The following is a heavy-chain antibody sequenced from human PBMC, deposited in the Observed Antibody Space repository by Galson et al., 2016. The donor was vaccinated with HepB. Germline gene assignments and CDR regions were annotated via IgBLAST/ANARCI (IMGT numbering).Heavy chain of an antibody. J-gene: IGHJ4*02. Sequence: SLRLSCAVSGFIFSDYAMHWVRQAPGKGLEWVAVIPYDGSEEFYADSLKGRFTISRDNSRDTLYLQMNSLRTEDTAIYYCARDLSGPDYWGQGTLVTVSS. CDR1: GFIFSDYA. V-gene: IGHV3-30*07. CDR3: ARDLSGPDY. CDR2: IPYDGSEE.